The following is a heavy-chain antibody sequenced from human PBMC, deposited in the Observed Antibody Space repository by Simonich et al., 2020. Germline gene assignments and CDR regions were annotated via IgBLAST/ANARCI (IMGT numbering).Heavy chain of an antibody. D-gene: IGHD3-22*01. CDR1: GFTFSSYA. Sequence: GGGLVQPGGSLRPPCAASGFTFSSYAMSWVRRAPGKGLEWVSAIRGSGGSTYYADSVKGRFTISRDNSKNTLYLQMNSLRAEDTAVYYCAKDLGERITMIVVVIDAFDIWGQGTMVTVSS. CDR2: IRGSGGST. V-gene: IGHV3-23*01. CDR3: AKDLGERITMIVVVIDAFDI. J-gene: IGHJ3*02.